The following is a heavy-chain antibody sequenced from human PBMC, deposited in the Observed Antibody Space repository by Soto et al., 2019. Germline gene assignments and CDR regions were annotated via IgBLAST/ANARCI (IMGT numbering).Heavy chain of an antibody. CDR1: GFTFSSYG. D-gene: IGHD3-22*01. CDR2: IKSKTDGGTT. Sequence: GGSLRLSCAASGFTFSSYGMHWVRQAPGKGLEWVGRIKSKTDGGTTDYAAPVKGRFTISRDDSKNTLYLQMNSLKTEDTAVYYCTTDSDDISKFSYYYDSSGYYSVYWGQGTLVTVSS. V-gene: IGHV3-15*07. J-gene: IGHJ4*02. CDR3: TTDSDDISKFSYYYDSSGYYSVY.